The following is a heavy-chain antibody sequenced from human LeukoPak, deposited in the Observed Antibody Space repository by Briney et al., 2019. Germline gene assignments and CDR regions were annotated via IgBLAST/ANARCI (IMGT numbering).Heavy chain of an antibody. Sequence: SETLSLTCTVSGGSVSSGSYYWSWIRQPPGKGLEWIGYIYYSGSTNYNPSLKSRVTISVDTSKNQFSLKLSSVTAADTAVYYCARVADSREFDYWGQGTLVTVSS. CDR2: IYYSGST. J-gene: IGHJ4*02. CDR3: ARVADSREFDY. D-gene: IGHD3-22*01. CDR1: GGSVSSGSYY. V-gene: IGHV4-61*01.